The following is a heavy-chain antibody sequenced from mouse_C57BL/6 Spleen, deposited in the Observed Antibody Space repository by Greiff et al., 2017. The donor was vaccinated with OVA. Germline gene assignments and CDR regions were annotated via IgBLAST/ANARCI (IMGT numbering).Heavy chain of an antibody. CDR1: GFTFSDYY. V-gene: IGHV5-16*01. CDR3: ARAYGSRGAMDY. CDR2: INYDGSST. D-gene: IGHD1-1*01. J-gene: IGHJ4*01. Sequence: EVQLVESEGGLVQPGSSMKLSCTASGFTFSDYYMAWVRQVPEKGLEWVASINYDGSSTYYLDSLKGRFIISRDNAKNILYLQMSSLKSEDTATYYCARAYGSRGAMDYWGQGTSVTVSS.